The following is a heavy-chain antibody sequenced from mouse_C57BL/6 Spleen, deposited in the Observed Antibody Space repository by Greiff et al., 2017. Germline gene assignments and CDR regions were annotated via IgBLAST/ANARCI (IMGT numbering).Heavy chain of an antibody. Sequence: EVQLVESGGGLVQPKGSLKLSCAASGFSFNTYAMNWVRQAPGKGLEWVARIRSKSNNYATYYADSVKDRFTSSRDDSESMLYLQMNNLKTEDTAMYYCGGQLTGYYFDYWGQGTTLTVSS. D-gene: IGHD4-1*01. CDR2: IRSKSNNYAT. CDR1: GFSFNTYA. CDR3: GGQLTGYYFDY. J-gene: IGHJ2*01. V-gene: IGHV10-1*01.